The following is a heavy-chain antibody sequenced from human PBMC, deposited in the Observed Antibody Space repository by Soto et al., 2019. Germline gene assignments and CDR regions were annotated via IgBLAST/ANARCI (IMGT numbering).Heavy chain of an antibody. V-gene: IGHV3-23*01. CDR1: GFTFSSYA. J-gene: IGHJ4*02. Sequence: GGSLRLSCAASGFTFSSYALSCVRQAPRKGLDWFSASSGSGVSTYYADSVKGRFTISRDHPKHTLYLQMNSLRAEDTAVYYCAKDSGWVRVNYTDYRCQAPFVPVSS. D-gene: IGHD1-7*01. CDR3: AKDSGWVRVNYTDY. CDR2: SSGSGVST.